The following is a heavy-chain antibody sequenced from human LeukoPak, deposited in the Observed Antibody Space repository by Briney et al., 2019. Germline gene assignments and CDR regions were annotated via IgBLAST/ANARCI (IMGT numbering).Heavy chain of an antibody. CDR1: EFTLSSYG. Sequence: GGSLRLSCAGSEFTLSSYGMHWVRQAPGKGLEWVALISYDGSKTYYADSVKGRFTISRDNSKNTVYLQMNSLRAEDTAVYYCARELIQYGSSSPPLDYWGQGTLVTVSS. CDR2: ISYDGSKT. CDR3: ARELIQYGSSSPPLDY. J-gene: IGHJ4*02. D-gene: IGHD6-6*01. V-gene: IGHV3-30*03.